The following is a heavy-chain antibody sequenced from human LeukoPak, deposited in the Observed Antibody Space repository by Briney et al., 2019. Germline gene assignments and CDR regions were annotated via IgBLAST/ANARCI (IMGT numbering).Heavy chain of an antibody. V-gene: IGHV4-59*01. CDR3: TTIKRGDIFGYFDF. Sequence: PSETLSPTCTFSGGSISSYHWNWFRQPPGKGLEWIGYMFYTGVSNYNPSLKSRVAISVASSKNQFSLKVTSVTAADTAIYYCTTIKRGDIFGYFDFWGQGALVTVSS. CDR1: GGSISSYH. J-gene: IGHJ4*02. D-gene: IGHD5-18*01. CDR2: MFYTGVS.